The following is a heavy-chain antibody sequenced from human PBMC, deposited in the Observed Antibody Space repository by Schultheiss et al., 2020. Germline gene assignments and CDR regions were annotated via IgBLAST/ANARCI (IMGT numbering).Heavy chain of an antibody. J-gene: IGHJ3*02. D-gene: IGHD6-13*01. V-gene: IGHV4-61*02. Sequence: SETLSLTCTVPGGSISSGSYYWSWIRQPAGKGLEWIGRIYTSGSTNYNPSLKSRVTIYVDTSKNQFSLRLSSVTAADTAVYYCARHAQLADDAFGTWGQGTMVTVSS. CDR3: ARHAQLADDAFGT. CDR2: IYTSGST. CDR1: GGSISSGSYY.